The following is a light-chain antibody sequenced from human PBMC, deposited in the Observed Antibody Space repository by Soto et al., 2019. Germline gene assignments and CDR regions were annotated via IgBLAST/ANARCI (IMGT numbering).Light chain of an antibody. Sequence: QLVLTQPPSASGTPGQRVTISCSGSSSNIGSNTVNWYQQLPGTAPKLLIYSNNQRPSGVPDRFSGSKSGTSASLAISGLQSEDEADYYCSSYTSSSTLRVFGTGTKVTVL. CDR1: SSNIGSNT. J-gene: IGLJ1*01. V-gene: IGLV1-44*01. CDR3: SSYTSSSTLRV. CDR2: SNN.